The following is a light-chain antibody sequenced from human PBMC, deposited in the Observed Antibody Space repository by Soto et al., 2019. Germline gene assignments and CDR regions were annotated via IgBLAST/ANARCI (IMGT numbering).Light chain of an antibody. CDR1: SSDVGVYKY. Sequence: QSALTQPASVSGSPGQSITISCTGTSSDVGVYKYVSWYQHHPGKAPKLMIYDASNRPSGVSDRFSGSKSGNTASLTISGLQGEDEADYYCSSYRSSSTLEVFGTGTKLTVL. J-gene: IGLJ1*01. V-gene: IGLV2-14*01. CDR3: SSYRSSSTLEV. CDR2: DAS.